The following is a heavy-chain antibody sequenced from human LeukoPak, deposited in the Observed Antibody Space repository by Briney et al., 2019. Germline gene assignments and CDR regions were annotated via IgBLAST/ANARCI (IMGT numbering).Heavy chain of an antibody. CDR2: ISPDSGYI. CDR3: APFSAVTHYYFDY. Sequence: GGSLRLSCAASGFTFSSHSLMWVRQAPGKGLEWVSSISPDSGYIYYADSVKGRFTISRDNAENSLFLQMNSLGAEDTAVYYCAPFSAVTHYYFDYWGQGTLVTGSS. J-gene: IGHJ4*02. CDR1: GFTFSSHS. V-gene: IGHV3-21*01. D-gene: IGHD6-13*01.